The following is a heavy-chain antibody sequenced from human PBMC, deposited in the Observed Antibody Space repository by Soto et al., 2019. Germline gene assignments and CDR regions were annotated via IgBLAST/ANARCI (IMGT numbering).Heavy chain of an antibody. Sequence: QLQLQESGQGLVKPSQTLSLTCTVSGGSISSGDYYWRWIRQPPGTGVEWIGYIYYRGSTYYKSSLKSRITISVDTSMNHFSLKLSSVTAADTAVYYCASSKTKAGSFDYWGQGTLVTVSS. CDR2: IYYRGST. V-gene: IGHV4-30-4*01. CDR3: ASSKTKAGSFDY. D-gene: IGHD3-10*01. J-gene: IGHJ4*02. CDR1: GGSISSGDYY.